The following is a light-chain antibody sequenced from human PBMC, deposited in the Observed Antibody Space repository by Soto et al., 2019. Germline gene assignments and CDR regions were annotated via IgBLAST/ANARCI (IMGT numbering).Light chain of an antibody. J-gene: IGKJ5*01. CDR1: QSTSSS. CDR2: DAS. Sequence: DIQMARSPAALSASVGDRVTITCRHTQSTSSSLAWYQQKPGKAPQLLIYDASSWESPAPSSFSGSGSGTEFTLTIRRPQPYDFATYHRTQYNSYSFGQGT. CDR3: TQYNSYS. V-gene: IGKV1-5*01.